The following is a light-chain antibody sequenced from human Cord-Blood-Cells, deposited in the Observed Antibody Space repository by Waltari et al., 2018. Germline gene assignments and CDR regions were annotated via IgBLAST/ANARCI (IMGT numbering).Light chain of an antibody. CDR3: SSYTSSSHAV. Sequence: QSALTQPASVSGSPGQSITISCPGTSSDVGGDNYFSWYQQHPGKAPKLMIYDVSNRPSGVSNRFSGSKSGNTASLTISGLQAEDEADYYCSSYTSSSHAVFGGGTQLTVL. CDR2: DVS. CDR1: SSDVGGDNY. J-gene: IGLJ7*01. V-gene: IGLV2-14*01.